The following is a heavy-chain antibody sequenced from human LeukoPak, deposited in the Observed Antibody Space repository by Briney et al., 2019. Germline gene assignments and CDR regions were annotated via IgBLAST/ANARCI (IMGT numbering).Heavy chain of an antibody. CDR1: GFTFSSYS. CDR3: AGDHDYYNWFDP. V-gene: IGHV3-21*01. D-gene: IGHD4/OR15-4a*01. CDR2: ISSSSYI. J-gene: IGHJ5*02. Sequence: GGSLRLSCAASGFTFSSYSMNWVRQAPGKGLEWVSSISSSSYIYYADSVKGRFTISRDNAKNSLYLQMNSLRAEDTAVYYCAGDHDYYNWFDPWGQGTLVTVSS.